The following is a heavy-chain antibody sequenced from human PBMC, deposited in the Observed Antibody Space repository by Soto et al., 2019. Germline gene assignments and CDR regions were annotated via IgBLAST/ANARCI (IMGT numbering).Heavy chain of an antibody. D-gene: IGHD6-13*01. CDR1: GGSISSGAYY. CDR2: ISHRGTA. Sequence: SETLSLTCTVSGGSISSGAYYWGWIRQHPGKGLEWIGYISHRGTAYYTPSLKSRVPLSVDPSKSQFSLNVTSLTAGDTAVYYCARVSATGTRWFDPWGPGTLVTVSS. J-gene: IGHJ5*02. CDR3: ARVSATGTRWFDP. V-gene: IGHV4-31*03.